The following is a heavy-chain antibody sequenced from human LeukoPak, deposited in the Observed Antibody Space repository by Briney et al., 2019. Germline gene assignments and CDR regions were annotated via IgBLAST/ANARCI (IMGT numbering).Heavy chain of an antibody. J-gene: IGHJ3*02. V-gene: IGHV4-4*02. Sequence: PSETLSLACAVSGGSISSSNWWSWVCQPPGKGLEWIGEIYHSGSTNYNPSLKSRVTISVDKSKNQFSLKLSSVTAADTAVYYCAGIAAAGNPNAFDIWGQGTMVTVSS. CDR2: IYHSGST. CDR3: AGIAAAGNPNAFDI. CDR1: GGSISSSNW. D-gene: IGHD6-13*01.